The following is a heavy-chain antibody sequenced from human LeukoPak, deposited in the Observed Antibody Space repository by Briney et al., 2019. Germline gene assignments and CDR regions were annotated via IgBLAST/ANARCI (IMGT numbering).Heavy chain of an antibody. Sequence: SVKVSCKASGGTFSSYAISWVRQAPGQGLERMGGIIPIFGTANYAQKFQGRVTITADESTSTAYMELSSLRSEDTAVYYCARRAPYSGSYYLLDYWGQGTLVTVSS. D-gene: IGHD1-26*01. CDR3: ARRAPYSGSYYLLDY. V-gene: IGHV1-69*01. CDR2: IIPIFGTA. CDR1: GGTFSSYA. J-gene: IGHJ4*02.